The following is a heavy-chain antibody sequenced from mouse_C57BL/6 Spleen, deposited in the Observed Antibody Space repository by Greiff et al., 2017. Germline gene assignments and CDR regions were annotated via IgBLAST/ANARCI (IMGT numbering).Heavy chain of an antibody. D-gene: IGHD1-1*01. J-gene: IGHJ2*01. V-gene: IGHV14-2*01. Sequence: VQLQQSGAELVKPGASVKLSCTASGFNIKDYYMNWVKQRTEQGLEWIGRIDPEDGETKYDPKFQGKATINADTSSNTAYLQLSSLTSEDTAVYYCARSTITTVVEEDYFDYWGQGTTLTVSS. CDR2: IDPEDGET. CDR3: ARSTITTVVEEDYFDY. CDR1: GFNIKDYY.